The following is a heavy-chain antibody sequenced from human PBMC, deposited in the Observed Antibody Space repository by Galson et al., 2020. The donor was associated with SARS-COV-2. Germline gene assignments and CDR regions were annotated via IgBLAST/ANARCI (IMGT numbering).Heavy chain of an antibody. CDR3: ARASMVRGVIKYYYYMDV. V-gene: IGHV3-13*01. Sequence: GESLKISCAASGFTFSSYDMHWVRQATGKGLEWVSAIGTAGDTYYPGSVKGRFTISRENAKNSLYLQMNSLRAGDTAVYYCARASMVRGVIKYYYYMDVWGKGTTVTVSS. CDR2: IGTAGDT. J-gene: IGHJ6*03. CDR1: GFTFSSYD. D-gene: IGHD3-10*01.